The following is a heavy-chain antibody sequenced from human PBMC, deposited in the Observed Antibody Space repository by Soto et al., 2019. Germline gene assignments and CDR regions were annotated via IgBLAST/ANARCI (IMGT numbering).Heavy chain of an antibody. CDR3: AREYYDFWSGYSSYNWNIAWPDY. CDR1: GYTFTSYG. CDR2: ISAYNGNT. Sequence: ASVKVSCKASGYTFTSYGISWVRQAPGQGLEWMGWISAYNGNTNYAQKLQGRVTMTTDTSTSTAYMELRSLRSDDTAVYYCAREYYDFWSGYSSYNWNIAWPDYWGQGTLVTVSS. D-gene: IGHD3-3*01. V-gene: IGHV1-18*01. J-gene: IGHJ4*02.